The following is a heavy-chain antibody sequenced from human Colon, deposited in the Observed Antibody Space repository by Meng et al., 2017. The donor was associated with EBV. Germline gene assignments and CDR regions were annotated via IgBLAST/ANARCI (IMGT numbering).Heavy chain of an antibody. J-gene: IGHJ4*02. Sequence: VRLVEAGGGLTPPGGSLRLSCAASGFTVSSNYMTWVRQAPGKGLEWVSVIYSGGGTYLADSVKGRFTISRDNSKNTLYLQMNSLRAEDTAVYYCARYGDYAPKDWGQGTLVTVSS. CDR2: IYSGGGT. D-gene: IGHD4-17*01. V-gene: IGHV3-53*01. CDR3: ARYGDYAPKD. CDR1: GFTVSSNY.